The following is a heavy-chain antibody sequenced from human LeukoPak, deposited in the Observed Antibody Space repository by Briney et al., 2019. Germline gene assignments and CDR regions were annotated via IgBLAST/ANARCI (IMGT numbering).Heavy chain of an antibody. V-gene: IGHV4-59*01. CDR3: AREAFIGWFDP. CDR1: GGSISSYY. D-gene: IGHD1-26*01. J-gene: IGHJ5*02. CDR2: IYYSGST. Sequence: PSETLSLTCTVPGGSISSYYWSWIRQPPGKGLEWIGYIYYSGSTNYNPSLKSRVTMSVDTSKNQFSLKLSSVTAADTAVYYCAREAFIGWFDPWGQGTLVTVSS.